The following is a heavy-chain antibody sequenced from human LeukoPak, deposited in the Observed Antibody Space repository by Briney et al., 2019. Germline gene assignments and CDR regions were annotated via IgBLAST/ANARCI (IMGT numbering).Heavy chain of an antibody. CDR1: GGSISNYY. CDR2: IYYSGST. Sequence: PSETLSLTCTVSGGSISNYYWSWIRQPPGKGLEWIGYIYYSGSTNYNPSLKSRVTISVDTSKNQFSLKLSSVTAADTAVYYCARAGGYSYGQYNWFDPWGQGTLVTVSS. D-gene: IGHD5-18*01. CDR3: ARAGGYSYGQYNWFDP. J-gene: IGHJ5*02. V-gene: IGHV4-59*01.